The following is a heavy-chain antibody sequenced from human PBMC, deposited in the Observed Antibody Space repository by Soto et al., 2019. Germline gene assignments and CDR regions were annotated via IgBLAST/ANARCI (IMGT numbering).Heavy chain of an antibody. Sequence: QVQLVQSGAEVKKPGSSVKVSCKASGGTFSSYAISWVRQAPGQGLEWMGGIIPIFGTANYAQKFQGRVTITAYESTSTAYMELSSLRSEDTAVYYCARGSYYYDSSGYSDYYYYYGMDVWGQGTTVTVSS. CDR3: ARGSYYYDSSGYSDYYYYYGMDV. D-gene: IGHD3-22*01. CDR1: GGTFSSYA. CDR2: IIPIFGTA. J-gene: IGHJ6*02. V-gene: IGHV1-69*01.